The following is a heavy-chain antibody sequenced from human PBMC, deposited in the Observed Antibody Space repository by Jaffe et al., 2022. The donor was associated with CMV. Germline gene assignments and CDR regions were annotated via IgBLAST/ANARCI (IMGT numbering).Heavy chain of an antibody. CDR2: IWYDGSNK. V-gene: IGHV3-33*08. Sequence: QVQLVESGGGVVQPGRSLRLSCAASGFTFSSYGMHWVRQAPGKGLEWVAVIWYDGSNKYYADSVKGRFTISRDNSKNTLYLQMNSLRAEDTAVYYCASSYYDFWSGYYTEDARLGFDYWGQGTLVTVSS. J-gene: IGHJ4*02. CDR1: GFTFSSYG. D-gene: IGHD3-3*01. CDR3: ASSYYDFWSGYYTEDARLGFDY.